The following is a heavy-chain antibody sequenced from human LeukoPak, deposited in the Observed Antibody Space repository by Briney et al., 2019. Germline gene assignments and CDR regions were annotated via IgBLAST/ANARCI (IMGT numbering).Heavy chain of an antibody. J-gene: IGHJ4*02. CDR3: ARHRSNSYSSSWTYYFDY. D-gene: IGHD6-13*01. CDR2: INHSGST. CDR1: GGSFSGYY. Sequence: SETLSLTCAVYGGSFSGYYWSWIRQPPGKGLEWIGEINHSGSTNYNPSLESRVTISVDTSKNQFSLKLSSVTAADTAVYYCARHRSNSYSSSWTYYFDYWGQGTLVTVSS. V-gene: IGHV4-34*01.